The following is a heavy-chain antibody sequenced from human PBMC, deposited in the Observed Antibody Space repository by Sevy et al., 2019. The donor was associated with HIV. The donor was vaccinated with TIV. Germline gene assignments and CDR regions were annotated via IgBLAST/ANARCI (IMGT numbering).Heavy chain of an antibody. CDR2: VYDTGST. J-gene: IGHJ4*02. CDR3: ARSYMLTGHDPPDY. Sequence: SETLSLTCTVSGGSMSSYYWTWIRQPPGKGLEWIGSVYDTGSTNYNPSLKTRVTISVDTSNNQFSLKLNSVTAADTGVYYCARSYMLTGHDPPDYWGQGALVTVSS. V-gene: IGHV4-59*01. CDR1: GGSMSSYY. D-gene: IGHD3-9*01.